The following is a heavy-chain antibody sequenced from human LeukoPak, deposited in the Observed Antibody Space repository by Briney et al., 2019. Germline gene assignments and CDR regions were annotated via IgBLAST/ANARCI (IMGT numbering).Heavy chain of an antibody. J-gene: IGHJ4*02. D-gene: IGHD2-2*01. CDR1: GGTFSSYA. Sequence: EASVKVSCKASGGTFSSYAISWVRQAPGQGLEWMGRIIPILGIANYAQKFQGRVTITADKSTSTAYMELSGLRSEDTAVYYCARGPERSPLYYFDYWGQGTLVTVSS. CDR2: IIPILGIA. CDR3: ARGPERSPLYYFDY. V-gene: IGHV1-69*04.